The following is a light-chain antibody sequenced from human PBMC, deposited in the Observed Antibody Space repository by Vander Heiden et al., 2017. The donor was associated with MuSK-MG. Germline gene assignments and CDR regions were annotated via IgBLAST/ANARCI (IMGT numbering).Light chain of an antibody. CDR3: QQDNSSSVA. CDR2: KAS. Sequence: DIQMTQSPSTLSASVGDRVTITCRASQSISSWLAWYQQKPGKAPKLLISKASSLESGVPSRFSGSGSGTEFTLTISSLQPDDFATYYCQQDNSSSVAFGQGTKVEIK. CDR1: QSISSW. J-gene: IGKJ1*01. V-gene: IGKV1-5*03.